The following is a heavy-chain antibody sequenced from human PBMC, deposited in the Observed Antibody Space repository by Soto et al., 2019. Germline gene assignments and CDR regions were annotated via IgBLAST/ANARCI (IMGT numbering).Heavy chain of an antibody. CDR3: AKDLRPDGRYDLDY. D-gene: IGHD1-26*01. CDR2: MVGDGSSS. CDR1: GFIFRTYA. J-gene: IGHJ4*02. V-gene: IGHV3-23*01. Sequence: LRLSCAASGFIFRTYAMNWARQAPGKGLEWVSVMVGDGSSSDYADSVRGRFTISRDNSKNTLYLQMNNLRAEDTAVYYCAKDLRPDGRYDLDYWGQGTLVTVSS.